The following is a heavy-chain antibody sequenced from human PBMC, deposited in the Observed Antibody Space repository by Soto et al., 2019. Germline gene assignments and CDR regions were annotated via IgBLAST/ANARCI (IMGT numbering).Heavy chain of an antibody. V-gene: IGHV1-46*01. CDR3: ARVPSCGGDCSIHPGAFDI. J-gene: IGHJ3*02. CDR1: GYTFTSYY. D-gene: IGHD2-21*02. CDR2: INPSGGST. Sequence: GASVKVSCKASGYTFTSYYMHWVRQAPGQGLEWMGIINPSGGSTSYAQKFRGRVTMTRDTSTSTVYMELSSLRSEDTAVYYCARVPSCGGDCSIHPGAFDIWGQGTMVTVSS.